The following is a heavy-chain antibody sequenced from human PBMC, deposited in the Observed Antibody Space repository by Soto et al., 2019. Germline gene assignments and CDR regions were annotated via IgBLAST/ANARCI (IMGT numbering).Heavy chain of an antibody. CDR1: GFTFSSYT. CDR3: ARKKGDTFDI. J-gene: IGHJ3*02. Sequence: EVQLVESGGGLVKPGGSLRLSCAASGFTFSSYTMNWVRQAPGKGLEWVSFISSSGTYTYYADSLKGRFTLSRDNAKDSLYMQMNSLRAEDTAVYYCARKKGDTFDIWGQGTMVTVSS. V-gene: IGHV3-21*01. CDR2: ISSSGTYT.